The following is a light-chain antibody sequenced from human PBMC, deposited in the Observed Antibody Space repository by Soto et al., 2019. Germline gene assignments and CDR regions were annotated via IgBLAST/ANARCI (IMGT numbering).Light chain of an antibody. CDR1: QSVSSN. Sequence: EIVLTQSPVTLSLSPGERATLSCRASQSVSSNLACYQQRPGQAPRLLIYGASTRASGVPDRFSGSGSGTEFILTISSLQSEDSAVYYCQQYAVWPVLTFGGGNKVDIK. J-gene: IGKJ4*01. V-gene: IGKV3-15*01. CDR2: GAS. CDR3: QQYAVWPVLT.